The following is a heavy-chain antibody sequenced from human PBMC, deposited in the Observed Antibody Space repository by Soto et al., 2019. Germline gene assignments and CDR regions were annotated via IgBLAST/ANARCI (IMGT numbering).Heavy chain of an antibody. CDR3: AKGLHTFYYGVDV. D-gene: IGHD4-4*01. CDR1: GFTFDDYA. J-gene: IGHJ6*02. CDR2: IHWNSGNI. V-gene: IGHV3-9*01. Sequence: VQLVESGGGLVQPGRSLRLSCVASGFTFDDYAMHWVRQAPGKGLEWVSGIHWNSGNIAYADSLGGRFTISRDNAQNSLYLQMNSLRPEDTALYYCAKGLHTFYYGVDVWGQGTTVTVSS.